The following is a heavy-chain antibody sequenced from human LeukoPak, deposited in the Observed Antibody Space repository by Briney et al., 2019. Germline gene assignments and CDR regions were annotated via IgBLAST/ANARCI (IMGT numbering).Heavy chain of an antibody. Sequence: ASVKVSCTASGYXFSSYGMSWVRQAPGQGLEWMGWISAYNGDTNYAQKLQGRVTMTTDTSTSTAYMELRSLRSDDTAVYYCARGSYFDYWGQGTLVTVSS. J-gene: IGHJ4*02. CDR2: ISAYNGDT. V-gene: IGHV1-18*01. CDR3: ARGSYFDY. D-gene: IGHD1-26*01. CDR1: GYXFSSYG.